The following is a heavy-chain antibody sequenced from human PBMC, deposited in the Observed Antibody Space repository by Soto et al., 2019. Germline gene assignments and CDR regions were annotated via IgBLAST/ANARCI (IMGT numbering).Heavy chain of an antibody. D-gene: IGHD3-22*01. CDR1: GYTFTNYA. CDR2: INAGKGDT. J-gene: IGHJ4*01. CDR3: ARPTYYYDSSGPPAY. V-gene: IGHV1-3*03. Sequence: GASVKVSCKASGYTFTNYALHWVRQAPGQRLEWMGWINAGKGDTRYSQEFQGRITITRDTSASTAYMELNSLRAEDTAVYYCARPTYYYDSSGPPAYWGQGTLVTVSS.